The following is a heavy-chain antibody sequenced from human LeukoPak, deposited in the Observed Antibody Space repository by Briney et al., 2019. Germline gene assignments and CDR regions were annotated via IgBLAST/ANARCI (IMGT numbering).Heavy chain of an antibody. D-gene: IGHD3-16*01. CDR2: ISAHNGNT. V-gene: IGHV1-18*01. Sequence: GASVKVSCKASGYTFTSYGISWVRQAPGQGLEWMGWISAHNGNTNYAQSFQGRVTMTRDTSTSTVYMELTSLTSEDTAVYYCVREASGGYFDYWGQGTQVTVSS. CDR3: VREASGGYFDY. J-gene: IGHJ4*02. CDR1: GYTFTSYG.